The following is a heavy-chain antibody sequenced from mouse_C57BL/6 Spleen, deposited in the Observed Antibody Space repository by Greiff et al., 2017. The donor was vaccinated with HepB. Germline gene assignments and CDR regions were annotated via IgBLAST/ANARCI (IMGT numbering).Heavy chain of an antibody. CDR1: GYTFTSYW. Sequence: QVQLQQPGAELVKPGASVKLSCKASGYTFTSYWMHWVKQRPGQGLEWIGMIHPNSGSTNYNEKFKSKATLTVDKSSSTAYMQLSSLTSEDSAVYYCARRASHYYGSSPWYFDVWGTGTTVTVSS. CDR2: IHPNSGST. V-gene: IGHV1-64*01. D-gene: IGHD1-1*01. CDR3: ARRASHYYGSSPWYFDV. J-gene: IGHJ1*03.